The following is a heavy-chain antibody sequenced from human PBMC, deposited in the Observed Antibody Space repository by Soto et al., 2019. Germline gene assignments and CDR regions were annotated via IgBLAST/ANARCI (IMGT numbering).Heavy chain of an antibody. Sequence: GGSPRLSCAASGFTFDDYAMHWVRQAPGKGLEWVSGISWNSGSIGYADSVKGRFTISRDNAKNSLYLQMNSLRAEDTALYYCAKEALHYYYMDVWGKGTTVTVSS. D-gene: IGHD6-6*01. J-gene: IGHJ6*03. CDR1: GFTFDDYA. CDR3: AKEALHYYYMDV. CDR2: ISWNSGSI. V-gene: IGHV3-9*01.